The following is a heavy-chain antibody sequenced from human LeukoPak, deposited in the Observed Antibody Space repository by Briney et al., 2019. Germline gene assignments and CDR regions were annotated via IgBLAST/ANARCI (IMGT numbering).Heavy chain of an antibody. Sequence: GGSLRLSCAASGFTFSRYSMYWVRQAPGKGREWVSSISSSSSYIYYADSVKGRFTISRDNAKNSLYLQMNSLRAEDTAVYYCASHGIAAAGKDYGGQGTLVTVFS. CDR2: ISSSSSYI. CDR3: ASHGIAAAGKDY. CDR1: GFTFSRYS. V-gene: IGHV3-21*01. D-gene: IGHD6-13*01. J-gene: IGHJ4*02.